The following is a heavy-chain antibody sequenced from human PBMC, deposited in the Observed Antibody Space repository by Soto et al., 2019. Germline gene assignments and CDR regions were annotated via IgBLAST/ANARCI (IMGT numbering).Heavy chain of an antibody. Sequence: ASVKVSCKASGYTFTSYDINWVRQATGQGLEWMGGINPNSGKTNYAQKFQGRVTMTTNTSTSTAYMELSSLRSEDTAVYYCARDYDFWSGYYDYWGQGTLVTVSS. J-gene: IGHJ4*02. V-gene: IGHV1-8*01. D-gene: IGHD3-3*01. CDR3: ARDYDFWSGYYDY. CDR1: GYTFTSYD. CDR2: INPNSGKT.